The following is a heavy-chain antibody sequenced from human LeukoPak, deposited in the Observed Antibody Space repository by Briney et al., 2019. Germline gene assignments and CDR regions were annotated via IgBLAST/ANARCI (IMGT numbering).Heavy chain of an antibody. D-gene: IGHD1-26*01. J-gene: IGHJ4*02. CDR2: ISAYNGNT. Sequence: GASVKDSCKASGYTFTSYGISWVRQAPGQGLEWMGWISAYNGNTNYAQKLQGRVTMTTDTSTSTAYMELRSLRSDDTAVYYCARELVGATTGAFDYWGQGTLVTVSS. V-gene: IGHV1-18*01. CDR3: ARELVGATTGAFDY. CDR1: GYTFTSYG.